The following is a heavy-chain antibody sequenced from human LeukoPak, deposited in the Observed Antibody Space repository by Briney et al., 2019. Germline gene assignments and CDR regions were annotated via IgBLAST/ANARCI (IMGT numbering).Heavy chain of an antibody. J-gene: IGHJ4*02. D-gene: IGHD3-16*01. CDR3: ATQRGSYLWGTDFDY. CDR2: INPNRGDT. CDR1: GYTFTGYY. Sequence: ASVKVSCKASGYTFTGYYMHWVRHAPAQVLEWMGWINPNRGDTKYAQKVQGRVTMTRDTSISTAYMELSRLRSDDTAVYYCATQRGSYLWGTDFDYWGQGTLVTVSS. V-gene: IGHV1-2*02.